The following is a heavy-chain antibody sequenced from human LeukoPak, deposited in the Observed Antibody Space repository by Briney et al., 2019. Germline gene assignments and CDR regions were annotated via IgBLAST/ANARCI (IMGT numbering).Heavy chain of an antibody. D-gene: IGHD6-19*01. Sequence: SETLSLTCAVYGGSFSGYYWSWIRQPPGKGLEWIGEINHSGSTNYNPSLKSRVTISVDTSKNQFSLRLSSVTAADTAVYYCARGLIIPRGIAVARAPFDLWGRGTLATVSS. CDR3: ARGLIIPRGIAVARAPFDL. J-gene: IGHJ2*01. CDR2: INHSGST. V-gene: IGHV4-34*01. CDR1: GGSFSGYY.